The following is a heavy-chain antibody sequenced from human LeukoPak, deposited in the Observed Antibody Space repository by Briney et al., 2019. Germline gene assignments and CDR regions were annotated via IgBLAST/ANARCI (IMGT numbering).Heavy chain of an antibody. D-gene: IGHD6-13*01. CDR1: GFTFDDYA. V-gene: IGHV3-9*01. CDR2: ISWNSGSI. J-gene: IGHJ1*01. Sequence: PGRCLRLSCAASGFTFDDYAMHWVRQAPGKGLEWDSGISWNSGSIGYADSVKGRFTISRDNAKNSLYLQMNSLRAEDTALYYCAKGVAAAGRGVEYFQHWGQGTLVTVSS. CDR3: AKGVAAAGRGVEYFQH.